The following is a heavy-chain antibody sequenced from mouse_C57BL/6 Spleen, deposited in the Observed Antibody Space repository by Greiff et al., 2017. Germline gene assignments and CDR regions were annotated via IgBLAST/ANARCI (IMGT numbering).Heavy chain of an antibody. J-gene: IGHJ3*01. D-gene: IGHD3-3*01. CDR3: AREGRGFFFFAY. V-gene: IGHV5-17*01. Sequence: EVMLVESGGGLVKPGGSLKLSCAASGFTFSDYGMHWVRQAPEKGLEWVAYISSGSSTIYYADTVKGRFTISRDNAKNTLVLQKARLRSLETTMLYCAREGRGFFFFAYGGQGTLVTVSA. CDR2: ISSGSSTI. CDR1: GFTFSDYG.